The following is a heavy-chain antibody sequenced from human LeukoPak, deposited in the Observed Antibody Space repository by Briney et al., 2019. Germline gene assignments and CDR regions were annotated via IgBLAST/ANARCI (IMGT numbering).Heavy chain of an antibody. CDR2: INPNSGGT. CDR3: ARPLYSNYGYFQH. V-gene: IGHV1-2*02. CDR1: GYTFTGYY. Sequence: ASVKVSCKASGYTFTGYYMHWVRQAPGQGLEWMGWINPNSGGTNYAQKFQGRVTMTRDTSISTAYMELSRLRSDDTAVYHCARPLYSNYGYFQHWGQGTLVTVSS. J-gene: IGHJ1*01. D-gene: IGHD4-11*01.